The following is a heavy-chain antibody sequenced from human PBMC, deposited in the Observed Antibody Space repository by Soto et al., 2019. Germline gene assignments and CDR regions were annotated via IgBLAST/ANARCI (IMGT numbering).Heavy chain of an antibody. CDR1: GFTFSSYW. CDR3: ARARSSSSPRHDY. Sequence: EVQLVESGGGLVQPGGSLRLSCGASGFTFSSYWMSWVRQAPGKGLEWVANIKQDGSEKYYVDSVKGRFTISRDNAKNSLYLQMDSLRAEDTAVYYCARARSSSSPRHDYWGQGTLVTVSS. D-gene: IGHD6-6*01. CDR2: IKQDGSEK. J-gene: IGHJ4*02. V-gene: IGHV3-7*05.